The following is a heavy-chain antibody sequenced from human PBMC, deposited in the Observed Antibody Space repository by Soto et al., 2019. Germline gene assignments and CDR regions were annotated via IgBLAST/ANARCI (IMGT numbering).Heavy chain of an antibody. CDR1: GFSLSNARMG. Sequence: SGPTLVNPTETLTLTCTVSGFSLSNARMGVSWIRQPPGKALEWLAHIFSNDEKSYSTSLKSRLTISKDTSKSQVVLTMTNMDPVDTATYYCARIRSGYFLGDIDYWGQGTLVTVSS. V-gene: IGHV2-26*01. CDR3: ARIRSGYFLGDIDY. J-gene: IGHJ4*02. CDR2: IFSNDEK. D-gene: IGHD3-3*01.